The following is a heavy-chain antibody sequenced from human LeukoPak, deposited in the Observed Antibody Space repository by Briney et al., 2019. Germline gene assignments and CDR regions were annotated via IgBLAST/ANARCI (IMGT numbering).Heavy chain of an antibody. CDR3: AKDRGWLQPDY. CDR2: ISSSGTTI. Sequence: GGSLRLSCAASGFTFSDYYMSWIRQAPGKGLEWVSYISSSGTTIYNADSVKGRFTISRDNAKNSLFLQMNSLRAEDTAVYYCAKDRGWLQPDYWGQGTLVTVSS. CDR1: GFTFSDYY. D-gene: IGHD5-24*01. V-gene: IGHV3-11*01. J-gene: IGHJ4*02.